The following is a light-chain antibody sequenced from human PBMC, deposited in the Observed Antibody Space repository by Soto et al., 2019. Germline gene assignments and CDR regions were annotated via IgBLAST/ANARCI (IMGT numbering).Light chain of an antibody. CDR3: SSYTSSNTLV. CDR2: EVS. J-gene: IGLJ2*01. Sequence: QSVLTQPASMSGSPGQSITISCTGTSSDVGAYNYVSWYQQHPGKAPKLMIFEVSDRPSGVSNRFSGSKSGNTASLTISGLQAEDEADYYCSSYTSSNTLVFGGGTQLTVL. V-gene: IGLV2-14*01. CDR1: SSDVGAYNY.